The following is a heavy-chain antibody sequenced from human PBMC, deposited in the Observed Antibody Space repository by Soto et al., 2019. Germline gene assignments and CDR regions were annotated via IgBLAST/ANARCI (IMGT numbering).Heavy chain of an antibody. V-gene: IGHV4-34*01. D-gene: IGHD3-22*01. CDR3: ARASYYSDSFGYFLDY. CDR2: INHSGST. CDR1: GGSFSGYY. J-gene: IGHJ4*01. Sequence: SETLSLTCAVYGGSFSGYYWSWIRQPPGKGLEWIGEINHSGSTNYNPSLKSRVTISVDTSKNQFSLKLSSVTAADTAVYYCARASYYSDSFGYFLDYWGRGTLVSVSS.